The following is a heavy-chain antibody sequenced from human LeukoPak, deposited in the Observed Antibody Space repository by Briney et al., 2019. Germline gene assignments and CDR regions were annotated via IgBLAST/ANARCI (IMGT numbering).Heavy chain of an antibody. CDR2: IIPIFGIA. CDR3: AGSYCGGDCHRGYYYYGMDV. CDR1: GGTFSSYA. Sequence: SVKVSCKASGGTFSSYAISWVRQAPGQGLEWMGRIIPIFGIANYVQKFQGRVTITADKSTSTAYMELSSLRSEDTAVYYCAGSYCGGDCHRGYYYYGMDVWGQGTTVTVSS. V-gene: IGHV1-69*04. J-gene: IGHJ6*02. D-gene: IGHD2-21*02.